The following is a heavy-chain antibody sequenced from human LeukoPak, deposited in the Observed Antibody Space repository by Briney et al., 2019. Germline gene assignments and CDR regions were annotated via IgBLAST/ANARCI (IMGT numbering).Heavy chain of an antibody. D-gene: IGHD4/OR15-4a*01. Sequence: ASVKVSCKTSGYTFTGYYMHWVRQAPGQGLEWMGWIKPNSGDTDYAQKFQGRVTMTRDTSISTAYMELSRLRSDDTAVYYCARDSPGANTFDCWGQGTLVTVSS. CDR3: ARDSPGANTFDC. J-gene: IGHJ4*02. CDR1: GYTFTGYY. CDR2: IKPNSGDT. V-gene: IGHV1-2*02.